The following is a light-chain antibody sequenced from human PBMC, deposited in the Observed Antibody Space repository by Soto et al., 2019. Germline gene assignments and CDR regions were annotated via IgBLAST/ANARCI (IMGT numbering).Light chain of an antibody. Sequence: EIGRTQSPATLSVSPGERATLSCRASQSVSSNLAWYQQKPGQAPRLLIYGASTRATGIPARFSGSGSGTEFTLTISSLQSEDFAVYYCQQYHNWPITFGQGTRLEI. J-gene: IGKJ5*01. CDR2: GAS. CDR1: QSVSSN. V-gene: IGKV3D-15*01. CDR3: QQYHNWPIT.